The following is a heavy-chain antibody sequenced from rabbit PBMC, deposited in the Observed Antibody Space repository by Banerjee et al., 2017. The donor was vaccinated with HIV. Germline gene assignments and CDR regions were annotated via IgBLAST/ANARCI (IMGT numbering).Heavy chain of an antibody. V-gene: IGHV1S45*01. CDR3: ARFIASFAGYGHANL. CDR1: GFSFTNKYV. J-gene: IGHJ4*01. D-gene: IGHD6-1*01. CDR2: INTSSGNT. Sequence: QEQLEESGGDLVKPEGSLTLTCTASGFSFTNKYVMCWVRQAPGKGLEWIACINTSSGNTVYASWAKGRFTISKMPSTTVTLQMTSMTAADTATYFCARFIASFAGYGHANLWGQGTLVTVS.